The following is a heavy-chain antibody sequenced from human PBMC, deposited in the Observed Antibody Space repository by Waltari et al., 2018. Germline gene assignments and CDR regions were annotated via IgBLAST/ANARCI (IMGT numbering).Heavy chain of an antibody. CDR1: GSSVTGYW. V-gene: IGHV5-51*03. D-gene: IGHD4-17*01. J-gene: IGHJ3*02. CDR2: TYPGDSDT. Sequence: VQLVQSGAEVKQPGASRRISRKASGSSVTGYWIGLVRKMPGKGLEWRGITYPGDSDTRYSPAFQGQVTISADKSISTAYLQWSSLKASDTAMYYCARTDYGDYSAFDIWGQGTMVTVSS. CDR3: ARTDYGDYSAFDI.